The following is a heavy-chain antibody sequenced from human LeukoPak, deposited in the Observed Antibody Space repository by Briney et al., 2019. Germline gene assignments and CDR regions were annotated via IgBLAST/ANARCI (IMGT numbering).Heavy chain of an antibody. V-gene: IGHV3-30*14. J-gene: IGHJ4*02. CDR2: ISYDGSNK. D-gene: IGHD3-9*01. Sequence: PGRSLRLSCAASGFTFSSYAMHWVRQAPGKGLEWVAVISYDGSNKYYADSVKGRFTISRDNSKNTLYLQMNSLRAEDTAVYYCASARHDILTDQDYFDDWGQGTLVTVSS. CDR3: ASARHDILTDQDYFDD. CDR1: GFTFSSYA.